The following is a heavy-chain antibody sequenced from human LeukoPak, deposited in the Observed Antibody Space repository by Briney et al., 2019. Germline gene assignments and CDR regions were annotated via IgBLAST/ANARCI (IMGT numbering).Heavy chain of an antibody. D-gene: IGHD1-26*01. V-gene: IGHV4-34*01. Sequence: SETLSLTCAVYGGSFSGYYWSWIRQPPGKGLEWIGEINHSGSTNYNPSLKSRVTISVDTSKNQFSLKLSPVTAADTAVYYCAREGWELANWFDPWGQGTLVTVSS. J-gene: IGHJ5*02. CDR1: GGSFSGYY. CDR3: AREGWELANWFDP. CDR2: INHSGST.